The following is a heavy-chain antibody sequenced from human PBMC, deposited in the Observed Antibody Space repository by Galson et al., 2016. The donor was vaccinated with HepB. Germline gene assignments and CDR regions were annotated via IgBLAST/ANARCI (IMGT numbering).Heavy chain of an antibody. Sequence: SETLSLTCVVDGVPLNEYYWNWIRQFPGKGLEWIGEVRHVGAPTYNPSLESRVTISIDTSKQFSLHLTSVTAADTASYYCALYLGNPLGDYWGHGTPVTVSS. D-gene: IGHD3-16*01. CDR1: GVPLNEYY. CDR2: VRHVGAP. V-gene: IGHV4-34*01. CDR3: ALYLGNPLGDY. J-gene: IGHJ4*01.